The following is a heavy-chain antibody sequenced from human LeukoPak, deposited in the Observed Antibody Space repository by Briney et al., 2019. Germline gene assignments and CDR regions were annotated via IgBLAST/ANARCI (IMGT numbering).Heavy chain of an antibody. J-gene: IGHJ4*02. CDR1: GFTFNAFG. CDR2: ISYDGSNK. V-gene: IGHV3-30*18. Sequence: GGSLRLSCAASGFTFNAFGMNWVRRAPGKGLEWVAVISYDGSNKYYADSVKGRFTISRDNSKNTLYLQTNSLRAEDTAVYYCAKGIDYWGQGTLVTVSS. CDR3: AKGIDY.